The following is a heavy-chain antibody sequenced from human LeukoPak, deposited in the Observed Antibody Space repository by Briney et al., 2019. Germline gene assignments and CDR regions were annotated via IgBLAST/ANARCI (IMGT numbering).Heavy chain of an antibody. Sequence: PGGSPRLSRTASVVTSGEYAMSWVRPAPRKGRGWVGFIRSKANGGTTEYAASVKGRLTISRDDSKSIAYLQVNSMKTEDTAVYYCTKVAASSGWFYFDYWGQGTLVTVSS. J-gene: IGHJ4*02. CDR2: IRSKANGGTT. CDR1: VVTSGEYA. D-gene: IGHD6-19*01. V-gene: IGHV3-49*04. CDR3: TKVAASSGWFYFDY.